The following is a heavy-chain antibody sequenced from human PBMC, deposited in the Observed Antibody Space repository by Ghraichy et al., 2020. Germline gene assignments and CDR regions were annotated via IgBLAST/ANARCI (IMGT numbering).Heavy chain of an antibody. D-gene: IGHD2-15*01. Sequence: GGSLRLSCAASGFTFSSHAMSWVRQAPGKGLEWVSTISGHDDGTYYADSVKGRFSISRDSSKNTLHLQMNSRRLEDTAAYYCAKCRTGCAAGSCWADFDYRGQGPLVTVCS. J-gene: IGHJ4*02. CDR3: AKCRTGCAAGSCWADFDY. CDR2: ISGHDDGT. V-gene: IGHV3-23*01. CDR1: GFTFSSHA.